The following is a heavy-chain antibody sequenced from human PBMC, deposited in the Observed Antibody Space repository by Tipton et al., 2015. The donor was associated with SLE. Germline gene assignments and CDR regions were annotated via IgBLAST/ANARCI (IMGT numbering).Heavy chain of an antibody. V-gene: IGHV1-18*01. D-gene: IGHD3-22*01. CDR2: ISAYNGNT. CDR3: ARTDSSGYYYYYYGMDV. CDR1: GYTFTSYG. J-gene: IGHJ6*02. Sequence: QSGPEVKKPGASVKVSCKASGYTFTSYGISWVRPAPGQGLEWMGWISAYNGNTNYAQKLQGRVTMTTDTSTSTAYMELRSLRSDDTAVYYCARTDSSGYYYYYYGMDVWGQGTTVTVSS.